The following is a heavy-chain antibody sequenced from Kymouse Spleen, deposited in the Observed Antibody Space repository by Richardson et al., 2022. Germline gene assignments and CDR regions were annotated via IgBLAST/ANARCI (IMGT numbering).Heavy chain of an antibody. J-gene: IGHJ4*02. V-gene: IGHV4-34*01. D-gene: IGHD3-16*02. CDR2: INHSGST. CDR1: GGSFSGYY. CDR3: AGYDYVWGSIDY. Sequence: QVQLQQWGAGLLKPSETLSLTCAVYGGSFSGYYWSWIRQPPGKGLEWIGEINHSGSTNYNPSLKSRVTISVDTSKNQFSLKLSSVTAADTAVYYCAGYDYVWGSIDYWGQGTLVTVSS.